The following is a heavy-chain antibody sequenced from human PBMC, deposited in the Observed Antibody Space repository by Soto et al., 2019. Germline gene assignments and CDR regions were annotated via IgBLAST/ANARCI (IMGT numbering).Heavy chain of an antibody. D-gene: IGHD1-26*01. Sequence: GGSLRLSCAASGFTFSSYAMSWVRQAPGKGLEWVSAISGSGGSTYYADSVKGRFTISRDNSKNTLYLQMNSLRAEDTAVYYCAKVGYSGSYYPTLYYGMDVWGQGTTVTVSS. V-gene: IGHV3-23*01. CDR3: AKVGYSGSYYPTLYYGMDV. CDR1: GFTFSSYA. CDR2: ISGSGGST. J-gene: IGHJ6*02.